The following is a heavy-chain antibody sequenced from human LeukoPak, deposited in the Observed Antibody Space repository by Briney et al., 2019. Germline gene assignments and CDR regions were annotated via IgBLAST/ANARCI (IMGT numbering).Heavy chain of an antibody. CDR2: ISSSGSTI. D-gene: IGHD6-25*01. CDR1: GFTFSDYY. CDR3: ARSIAADATTFGY. V-gene: IGHV3-11*01. J-gene: IGHJ4*02. Sequence: GGSLRLSCAASGFTFSDYYMSWIRQAPGKGLEWVSYISSSGSTIYYADSVKGRFTISRDNAKSSLYLQMNSLRAEDTAVYYCARSIAADATTFGYWGQGTLVTVSS.